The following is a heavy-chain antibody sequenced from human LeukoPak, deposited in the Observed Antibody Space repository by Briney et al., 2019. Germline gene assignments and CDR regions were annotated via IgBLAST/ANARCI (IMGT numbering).Heavy chain of an antibody. CDR1: GYSFTSYR. D-gene: IGHD3-22*01. J-gene: IGHJ6*03. CDR3: ASSDYYDSSGYSSSIDYMDV. V-gene: IGHV5-51*01. Sequence: GESLKISCKGSGYSFTSYRIGWVRQMPGKGLEWMGIIYPGDSDTRYSPSFQGQVTISADKSISTAYLQWSSLKASDTAMYYCASSDYYDSSGYSSSIDYMDVWGKGTTVTVSS. CDR2: IYPGDSDT.